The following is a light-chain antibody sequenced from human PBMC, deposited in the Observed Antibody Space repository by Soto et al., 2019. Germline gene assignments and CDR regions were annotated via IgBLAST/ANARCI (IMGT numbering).Light chain of an antibody. Sequence: QSALTQPASVSVSPGQSITISCTGTSSDVGGYNYVSWYQQHPAKAPKLMIYEVSNRPSGVSHRFSGSKSGNTASLTISGLQAEDEADYYCFSYTTSSTLVFCGGTKLTVL. CDR2: EVS. J-gene: IGLJ3*02. V-gene: IGLV2-14*01. CDR1: SSDVGGYNY. CDR3: FSYTTSSTLV.